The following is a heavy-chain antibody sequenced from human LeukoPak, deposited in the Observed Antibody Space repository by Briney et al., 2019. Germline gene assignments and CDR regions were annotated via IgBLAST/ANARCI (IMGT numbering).Heavy chain of an antibody. CDR1: GGSISSSSYY. CDR2: IYYSGST. Sequence: SETLSLTCTVSGGSISSSSYYWGWIRQPPGKGLEWIGSIYYSGSTYYNPSLKSRVTISVDTSKNQFSLKLSSVTAADTAVYYCARDPRSGGSRGSFDIWGQGTMVTVSS. J-gene: IGHJ3*02. CDR3: ARDPRSGGSRGSFDI. D-gene: IGHD2-15*01. V-gene: IGHV4-39*07.